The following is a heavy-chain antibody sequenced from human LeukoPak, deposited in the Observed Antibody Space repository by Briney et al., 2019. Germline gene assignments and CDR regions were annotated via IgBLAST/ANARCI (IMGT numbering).Heavy chain of an antibody. CDR1: GGSSSSYA. CDR2: IIPIFGTA. J-gene: IGHJ4*02. V-gene: IGHV1-69*05. CDR3: GSTAAGTITY. Sequence: SVKVSCKASGGSSSSYAISWVRQAPGQGLEWMGRIIPIFGTANYAQKFQGRVTMTTDESTSTAYMELSSLRSEDTAVYYCGSTAAGTITYWGQGTLVTVSS. D-gene: IGHD6-13*01.